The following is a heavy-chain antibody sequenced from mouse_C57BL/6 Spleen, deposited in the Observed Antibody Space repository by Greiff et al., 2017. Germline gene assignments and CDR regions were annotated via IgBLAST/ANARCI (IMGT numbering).Heavy chain of an antibody. CDR2: INYDGSST. V-gene: IGHV5-16*01. CDR1: GFTFSDYY. J-gene: IGHJ2*01. Sequence: EVTLVESEGGLVQPGSSMKLSCTASGFTFSDYYMAWVRQVPEKGLEWVANINYDGSSTYYLDSLKSRFIISRDNAKNILYLQMSSLKSEDTATYYCARAVLRYYFDYWGQGTTLTVSS. CDR3: ARAVLRYYFDY. D-gene: IGHD1-1*01.